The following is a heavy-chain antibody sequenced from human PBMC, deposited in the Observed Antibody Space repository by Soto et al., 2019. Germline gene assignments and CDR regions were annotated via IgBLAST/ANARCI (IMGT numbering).Heavy chain of an antibody. D-gene: IGHD2-2*01. CDR2: IIPILGIA. CDR1: GGTFSSYT. J-gene: IGHJ4*02. CDR3: ARDRGYCSSTSCYDLDY. Sequence: SVKVSCKASGGTFSSYTISWVRQAPGQGLEWMGRIIPILGIANYAQKFQGRVTITADKSTSTAYMELSSLRSEDTAVYYCARDRGYCSSTSCYDLDYWGQGTLVTVSS. V-gene: IGHV1-69*04.